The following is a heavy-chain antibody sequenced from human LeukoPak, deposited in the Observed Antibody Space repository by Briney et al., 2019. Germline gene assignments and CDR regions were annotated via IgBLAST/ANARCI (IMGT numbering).Heavy chain of an antibody. V-gene: IGHV1-69*01. CDR3: ASRFYSDYDRSNYFDY. Sequence: GSSVKVSCKASGGTFSSYAISWVRQAPGQGLEWMGGIIPIFGTANYAQKFQGRVTITADESTSTAYMELGSLRSEDTAVYYCASRFYSDYDRSNYFDYWGQGTLVTVSS. J-gene: IGHJ4*02. CDR1: GGTFSSYA. D-gene: IGHD4-11*01. CDR2: IIPIFGTA.